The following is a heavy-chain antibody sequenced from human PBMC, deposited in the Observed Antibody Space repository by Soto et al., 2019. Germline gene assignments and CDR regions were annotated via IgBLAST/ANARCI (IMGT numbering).Heavy chain of an antibody. J-gene: IGHJ5*02. CDR2: IYTSGST. D-gene: IGHD3-10*01. V-gene: IGHV4-4*07. CDR1: GGSISSYY. Sequence: SETLSLTCTVSGGSISSYYWSWIRQPAGKGLEWIGRIYTSGSTNYNPSLKSRVTMSVDTSKNQFSLKLSSVTAADTAVYYCARQGWFGELVGWFDPWGQGTLVTSPQ. CDR3: ARQGWFGELVGWFDP.